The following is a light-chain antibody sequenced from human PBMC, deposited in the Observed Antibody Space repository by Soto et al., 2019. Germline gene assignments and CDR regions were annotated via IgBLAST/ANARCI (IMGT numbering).Light chain of an antibody. V-gene: IGKV3-11*01. Sequence: EIVLTQYPATLSLSPGERATLSCRASQSVDNYLVWYQQKPGQAPTLLIYDASNRATGIPARFSGSGSGTEFTLTISSLEPEDFAVYYCQHRMNWPLTFGQGTRLEI. CDR3: QHRMNWPLT. CDR1: QSVDNY. J-gene: IGKJ5*01. CDR2: DAS.